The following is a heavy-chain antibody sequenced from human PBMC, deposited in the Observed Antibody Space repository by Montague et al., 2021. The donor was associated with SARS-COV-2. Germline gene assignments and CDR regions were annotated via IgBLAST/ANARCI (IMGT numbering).Heavy chain of an antibody. CDR1: GFTFSSYS. V-gene: IGHV3-48*04. D-gene: IGHD6-19*01. CDR2: ISSSSNPI. CDR3: ARDRGGSVSSGPYYYGMDV. J-gene: IGHJ6*02. Sequence: PSLSFAASGFTFSSYSMNWVRQAPGKGLEWVSYISSSSNPIYYADSVQGRFTISRDNAKNSLYLQMNSLRAEDTAVYYCARDRGGSVSSGPYYYGMDVWGRGTTVTVSS.